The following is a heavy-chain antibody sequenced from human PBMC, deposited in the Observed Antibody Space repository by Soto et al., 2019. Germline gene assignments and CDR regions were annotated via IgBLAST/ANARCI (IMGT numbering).Heavy chain of an antibody. CDR2: IYYSGTS. CDR1: GDSITSYY. J-gene: IGHJ4*02. CDR3: ARGSAATIFH. V-gene: IGHV4-59*01. D-gene: IGHD5-12*01. Sequence: QVQLRESGPGLVKPSETLSLTCTVSGDSITSYYWGWIRQTPGKGLEWIGYIYYSGTSHHNPSLKSRAIISIDASKTQFSLKLSSVTAADTAVYYCARGSAATIFHWGQGTLVTVSS.